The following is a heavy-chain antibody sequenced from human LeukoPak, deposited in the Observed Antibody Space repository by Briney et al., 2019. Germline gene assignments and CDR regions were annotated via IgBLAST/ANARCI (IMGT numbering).Heavy chain of an antibody. CDR1: GFTFSSYW. CDR3: VRDYNWGFDY. D-gene: IGHD1-1*01. V-gene: IGHV3-74*01. CDR2: INTDGSRT. Sequence: GGSLRLSCAASGFTFSSYWMHWVRQAPGKGLVLVSRINTDGSRTNYADSVKGRFTISRDNSKNNVYLQMYSLRVEDTSTYYCVRDYNWGFDYWGQGTVVTVSS. J-gene: IGHJ4*02.